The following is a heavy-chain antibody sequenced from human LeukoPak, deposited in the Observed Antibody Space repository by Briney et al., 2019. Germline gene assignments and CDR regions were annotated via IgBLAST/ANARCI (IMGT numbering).Heavy chain of an antibody. CDR1: GFTFSSYA. Sequence: GGSLRLSCAASGFTFSSYAMHWVRQDPGKGLEWVAVISYDGSNKYYADSVKGRFTISRDNSKNTLYLQMNSLRAEDTAVYYCARDRNYYDSSGYFVYWGQGTLVTVSS. CDR3: ARDRNYYDSSGYFVY. V-gene: IGHV3-30-3*01. D-gene: IGHD3-22*01. J-gene: IGHJ4*02. CDR2: ISYDGSNK.